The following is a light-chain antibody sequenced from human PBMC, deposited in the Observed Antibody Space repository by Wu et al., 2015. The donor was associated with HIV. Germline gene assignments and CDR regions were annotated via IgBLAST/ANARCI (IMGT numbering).Light chain of an antibody. V-gene: IGKV3-11*01. CDR1: QSVASF. J-gene: IGKJ2*01. CDR3: QQRGYWPLYT. Sequence: TSSCRASQSVASFLAWYQQKPGQAPRLLIYDASNRATGIPARFSGSGSGTDFTLTISSLEPGDFAVYYCQQRGYWPLYTFGQGTKLEIK. CDR2: DAS.